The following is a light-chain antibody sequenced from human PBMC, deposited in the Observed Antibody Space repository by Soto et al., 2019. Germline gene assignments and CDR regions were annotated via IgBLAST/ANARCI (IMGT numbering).Light chain of an antibody. CDR1: QSVSIW. J-gene: IGKJ1*01. V-gene: IGKV1-5*03. CDR3: QQPGT. CDR2: KAS. Sequence: DIQRNQSPSTVSASEGSSSPISCRASQSVSIWLAWYQQKQGRAPKLLIYKASTLTSGVSSRFSGSGSGTEFTLPISSLQPDDFATYYCQQPGTFGQGTKLDIK.